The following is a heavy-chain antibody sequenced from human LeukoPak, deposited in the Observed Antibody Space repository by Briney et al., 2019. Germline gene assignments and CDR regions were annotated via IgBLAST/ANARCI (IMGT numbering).Heavy chain of an antibody. CDR1: GFTFDDYA. V-gene: IGHV3-9*01. CDR2: ISWNSGSI. J-gene: IGHJ6*02. D-gene: IGHD4-17*01. Sequence: GRSLRLSCAASGFTFDDYAMHWVRQAPGKGLEWVSGISWNSGSIGYADSVKGRFTISRDNAKNSLYLQMNSLRAEDTASYYCAKGITEWAVTQRPYYYYGMDVWGQGTTVTVSS. CDR3: AKGITEWAVTQRPYYYYGMDV.